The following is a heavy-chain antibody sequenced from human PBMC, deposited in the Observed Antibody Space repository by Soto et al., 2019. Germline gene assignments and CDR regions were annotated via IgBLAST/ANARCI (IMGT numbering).Heavy chain of an antibody. Sequence: QVQLVESGGGVVQPGRSLRLSCAASGFTFSSSGMQWVRQAPGKGLEWVAVTSYDGSSGYYADSVRGRFTISRGNSKNTLYLQMNRLRAEDTAVYYCAKSPPAVAGYFDYWGQGTLVTVSS. J-gene: IGHJ4*02. V-gene: IGHV3-30*18. CDR3: AKSPPAVAGYFDY. D-gene: IGHD6-19*01. CDR2: TSYDGSSG. CDR1: GFTFSSSG.